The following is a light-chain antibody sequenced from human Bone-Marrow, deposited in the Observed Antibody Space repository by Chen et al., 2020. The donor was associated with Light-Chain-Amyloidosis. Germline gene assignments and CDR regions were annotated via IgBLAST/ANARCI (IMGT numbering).Light chain of an antibody. CDR2: RDT. CDR1: DLPTKY. Sequence: SYELTQTTSVSVSAGQTARITCSGDDLPTKYAYWYQQKPGQAPVLVVHRDTERPSGISERFSGSSSGTTATLTISGVQAEDEADYHCQAADSSGTYEVIFGGGTKLTVL. V-gene: IGLV3-25*03. CDR3: QAADSSGTYEVI. J-gene: IGLJ2*01.